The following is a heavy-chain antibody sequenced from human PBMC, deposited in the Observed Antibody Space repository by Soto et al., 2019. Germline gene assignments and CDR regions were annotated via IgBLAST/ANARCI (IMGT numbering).Heavy chain of an antibody. D-gene: IGHD6-13*01. J-gene: IGHJ4*02. CDR3: ARVPGIAAAGTWYFDY. Sequence: QVQLVQSGAEVKKPGSSVKVSCKASGGTFSSYAISWVRQAPGQGPEWMGGIIPIFGTANYAQKFQGRVTITADESTSTAYMELSSLRSEDTAVYYCARVPGIAAAGTWYFDYWGQGTLVTVSS. V-gene: IGHV1-69*01. CDR1: GGTFSSYA. CDR2: IIPIFGTA.